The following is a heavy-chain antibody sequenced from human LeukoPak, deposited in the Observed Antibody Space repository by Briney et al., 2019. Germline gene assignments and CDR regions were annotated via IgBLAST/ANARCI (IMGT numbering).Heavy chain of an antibody. CDR3: ARVDCSSTSCYKVDV. J-gene: IGHJ6*04. D-gene: IGHD2-2*02. V-gene: IGHV4-34*01. CDR2: INHSGST. CDR1: GGSFSGYY. Sequence: SETLSLTCAVYGGSFSGYYWSWIRQPPGKGLEWIGEINHSGSTNYNPSLKSRVTISGDTSKNQFSLKLSSVTAADTAVYYCARVDCSSTSCYKVDVWGKGTMVTVSS.